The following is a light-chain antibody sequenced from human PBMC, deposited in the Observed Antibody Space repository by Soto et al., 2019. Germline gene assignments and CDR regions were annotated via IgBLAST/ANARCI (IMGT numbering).Light chain of an antibody. CDR1: QSVSSSY. V-gene: IGKV3-20*01. Sequence: EIVLTQSPGTLSLSPGERATLSCRASQSVSSSYLAWYQQKPGQAPRLLIYGASNRATGIPDRFSGSGSGTAVSIPISRLEAEDFAVYYCRQYGSSPLTFGGGTKVDIK. CDR3: RQYGSSPLT. CDR2: GAS. J-gene: IGKJ4*01.